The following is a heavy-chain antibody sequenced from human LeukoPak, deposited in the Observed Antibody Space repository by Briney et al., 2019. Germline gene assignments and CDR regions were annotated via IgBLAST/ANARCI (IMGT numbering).Heavy chain of an antibody. V-gene: IGHV3-33*06. Sequence: GGSLRLSCAASGFTFSNYGMHWVRQAPGKGLEGLAVIWYDGSKEYYADSVKGRFIISRDNSKNTLFLQMYSLRADDTGVYYCAKDDWTLGTWAPDLWGQGTLVTVAS. CDR1: GFTFSNYG. CDR3: AKDDWTLGTWAPDL. CDR2: IWYDGSKE. D-gene: IGHD7-27*01. J-gene: IGHJ5*02.